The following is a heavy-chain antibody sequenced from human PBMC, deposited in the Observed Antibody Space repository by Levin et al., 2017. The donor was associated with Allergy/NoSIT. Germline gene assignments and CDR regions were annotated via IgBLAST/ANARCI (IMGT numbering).Heavy chain of an antibody. CDR1: GFTFSSYG. J-gene: IGHJ4*02. D-gene: IGHD6-13*01. CDR2: ISYDGSNK. Sequence: PGGSLRLSCAASGFTFSSYGMHWVRQAPGKGLEWVAVISYDGSNKYYADSVKGRFTISRDNSKNTLYLQMNSLRAEDTAVYYCAKDSLSSWYRQDYWGQGTLVTVSS. CDR3: AKDSLSSWYRQDY. V-gene: IGHV3-30*18.